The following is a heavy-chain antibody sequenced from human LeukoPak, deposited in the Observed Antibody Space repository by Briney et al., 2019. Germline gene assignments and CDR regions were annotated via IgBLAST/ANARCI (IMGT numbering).Heavy chain of an antibody. J-gene: IGHJ4*02. V-gene: IGHV3-74*01. Sequence: GGSLRLSCAASGFTFSSYWMHWVRQAPGKGLVWVSRINSDGSSTTYADSVKGRFTISRDNAKKSLYLQMNSLRADDTAVYFCSRDGIYVFDSWGQGTLVTVSS. CDR1: GFTFSSYW. CDR3: SRDGIYVFDS. CDR2: INSDGSST. D-gene: IGHD5/OR15-5a*01.